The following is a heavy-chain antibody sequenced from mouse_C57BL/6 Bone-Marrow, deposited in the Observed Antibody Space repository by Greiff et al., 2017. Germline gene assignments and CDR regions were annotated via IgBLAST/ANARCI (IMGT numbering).Heavy chain of an antibody. CDR3: ARNSYGSSSFDY. Sequence: EVQLQQSGPELVKPGASVKMSCKASGYTFTDYNMHWVKQSHGKSLEWIGYINPNNGGTSYNQKFKGKATLTVNKSSSTAYMELRSLTSEDSAVYYCARNSYGSSSFDYWGQGTTLTVSS. CDR2: INPNNGGT. J-gene: IGHJ2*01. V-gene: IGHV1-22*01. CDR1: GYTFTDYN. D-gene: IGHD1-1*01.